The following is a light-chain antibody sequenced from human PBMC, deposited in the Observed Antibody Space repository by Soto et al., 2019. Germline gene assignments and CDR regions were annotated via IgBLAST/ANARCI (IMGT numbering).Light chain of an antibody. CDR3: CSHAGSYTYV. J-gene: IGLJ1*01. V-gene: IGLV2-11*01. CDR1: SSDVGGYNY. CDR2: DVS. Sequence: QSALTQPRSVSGSPGQSVTISCTGTSSDVGGYNYVSWYQQHPGKAPKVMIYDVSKRPSRIPDRFSGSKSGNTASLTISGXXXXXXXXYYCCSHAGSYTYVFGTGTKLTVL.